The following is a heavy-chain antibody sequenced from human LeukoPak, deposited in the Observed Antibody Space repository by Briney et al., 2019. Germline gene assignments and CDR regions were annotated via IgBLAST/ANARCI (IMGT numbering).Heavy chain of an antibody. J-gene: IGHJ4*02. CDR2: IRPDGDRT. CDR3: AREQSGTRGWYTVDY. V-gene: IGHV3-23*01. CDR1: GFTFSTYA. D-gene: IGHD6-19*01. Sequence: GGSLRLSCAASGFTFSTYAITWVRQGPGKGLEWVSAIRPDGDRTYCANFVRGRFTISRDNSKDTVYLQINGLRVEDTAVYYCAREQSGTRGWYTVDYWGQGTLVTVSS.